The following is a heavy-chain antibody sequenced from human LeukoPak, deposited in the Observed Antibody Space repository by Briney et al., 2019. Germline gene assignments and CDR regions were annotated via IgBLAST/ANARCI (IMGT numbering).Heavy chain of an antibody. J-gene: IGHJ6*03. CDR2: ISYDGSNK. V-gene: IGHV3-30*18. CDR1: GFTFSSYG. D-gene: IGHD6-6*01. CDR3: AKDDSSSSYYMDV. Sequence: GGSLRLSCAASGFTFSSYGMHWVRQAPGKGLEWVAVISYDGSNKYYADSVKGRFTISRDNAKNSLYLQMNSLRAEDTAVYYCAKDDSSSSYYMDVWGKGTTVTVSS.